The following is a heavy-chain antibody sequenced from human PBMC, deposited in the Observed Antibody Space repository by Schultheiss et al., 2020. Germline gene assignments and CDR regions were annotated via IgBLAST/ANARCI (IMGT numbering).Heavy chain of an antibody. CDR2: IIPIFGTA. CDR1: GGTFSSYA. Sequence: SVKVSCKASGGTFSSYAISWVRQAPGQGLEWMGGIIPIFGTANYAQKFQGRVTITADESTSTAYMELSSLRSEDTAVYYCARLQRVPAAAVAYYYYYGMDVWGQGTTVTVSS. CDR3: ARLQRVPAAAVAYYYYYGMDV. J-gene: IGHJ6*02. D-gene: IGHD2-2*01. V-gene: IGHV1-69*13.